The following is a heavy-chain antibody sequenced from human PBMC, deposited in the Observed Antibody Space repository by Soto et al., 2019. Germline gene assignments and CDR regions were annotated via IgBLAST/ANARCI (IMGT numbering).Heavy chain of an antibody. V-gene: IGHV3-33*01. CDR3: VRGDNWNDEASDY. J-gene: IGHJ4*02. CDR2: IWSDGNNR. D-gene: IGHD1-1*01. CDR1: GFMFSNHG. Sequence: QVQLVESGGGVVQPGRSLRLSCAASGFMFSNHGMHWVRQAPGKGLEWVAVIWSDGNNRYYADSVKGRFTISRDNSKNTVYLQMSSVRVEDTAVYYCVRGDNWNDEASDYWGQGTLVTVSS.